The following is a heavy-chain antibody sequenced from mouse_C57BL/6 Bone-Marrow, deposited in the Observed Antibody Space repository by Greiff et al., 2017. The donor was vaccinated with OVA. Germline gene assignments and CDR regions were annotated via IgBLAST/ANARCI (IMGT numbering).Heavy chain of an antibody. CDR1: GYTFTDYN. V-gene: IGHV1-18*01. Sequence: VQLQQSGPELAKPGASVKIPCKASGYTFTDYNMDWVKQSHGKSLEWIGDINSNNGGTIYNQKFKGKATLTVDKSSSTAYMGLRSLTSEDTAVYYGARGGYYDYDGGAWFAYWGQGTLVTVSA. CDR2: INSNNGGT. D-gene: IGHD2-4*01. J-gene: IGHJ3*01. CDR3: ARGGYYDYDGGAWFAY.